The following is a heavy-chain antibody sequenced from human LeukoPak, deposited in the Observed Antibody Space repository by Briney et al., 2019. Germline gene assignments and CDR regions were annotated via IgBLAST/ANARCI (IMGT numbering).Heavy chain of an antibody. D-gene: IGHD4-17*01. Sequence: SETLSLTCTVSGGSISSYYWSWIRQPAGKGLEWIGRIYTSGSTNYNPSLKTRVTISVDTSKNQFSLKLSSVTAADTAVYYCARGRSTVTTSPFDYWGQGTLVTVSS. V-gene: IGHV4-4*07. CDR1: GGSISSYY. J-gene: IGHJ4*02. CDR2: IYTSGST. CDR3: ARGRSTVTTSPFDY.